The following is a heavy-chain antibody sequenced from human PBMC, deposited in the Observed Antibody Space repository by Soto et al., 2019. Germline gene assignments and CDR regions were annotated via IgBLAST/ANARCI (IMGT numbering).Heavy chain of an antibody. CDR2: IYYSGST. CDR1: DGSISSGGYY. Sequence: SDTLSLTCTFSDGSISSGGYYWSWIPQHPGKGLEWIGYIYYSGSTYYNPPLKSRVTISVDTSKNQFSLKLSSMTAADTAVYYCARGDQQLVTWGNWFDPWGQGTLVTVSS. D-gene: IGHD6-13*01. CDR3: ARGDQQLVTWGNWFDP. J-gene: IGHJ5*02. V-gene: IGHV4-31*03.